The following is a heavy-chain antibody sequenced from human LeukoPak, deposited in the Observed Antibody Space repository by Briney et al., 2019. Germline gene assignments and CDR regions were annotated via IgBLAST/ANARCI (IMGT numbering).Heavy chain of an antibody. CDR3: ARGSTHRYYYDSTGYYRGAFDS. Sequence: ASVKVSCKASGYTFTIYGISWVRQAPGQGLEWMGWISAYNGNTNYAQKLQGRVTITTDTSTSTAYMELRSLRSDDTAVYYCARGSTHRYYYDSTGYYRGAFDSWGQGTLVTVSS. CDR1: GYTFTIYG. V-gene: IGHV1-18*01. D-gene: IGHD3-22*01. J-gene: IGHJ4*02. CDR2: ISAYNGNT.